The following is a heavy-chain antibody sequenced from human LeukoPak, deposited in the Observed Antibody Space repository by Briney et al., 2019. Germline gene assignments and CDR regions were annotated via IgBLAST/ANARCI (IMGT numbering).Heavy chain of an antibody. CDR3: AKDLSPYYYYYYMDV. J-gene: IGHJ6*03. CDR1: GFTFSSYA. D-gene: IGHD2/OR15-2a*01. CDR2: IRYDGSNK. V-gene: IGHV3-30*02. Sequence: GGSLRLSCAASGFTFSSYAMHWVRQAPGKGLEWVAFIRYDGSNKYYADSVKGRFTISRDNSKNTLYLQMNSLRAEDTAVYYCAKDLSPYYYYYYMDVWGKGTTVTVSS.